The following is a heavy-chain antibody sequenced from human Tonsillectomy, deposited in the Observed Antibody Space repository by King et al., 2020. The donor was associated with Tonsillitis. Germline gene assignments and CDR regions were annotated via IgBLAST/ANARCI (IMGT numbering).Heavy chain of an antibody. CDR3: ARERGIGGFYY. J-gene: IGHJ4*02. V-gene: IGHV4-59*01. CDR1: GGSISSYY. D-gene: IGHD2-15*01. Sequence: VQLQESGPGLVKPSETLSLTCTVSGGSISSYYWSWIRQPPGKGLGWIGYIYYSGSTNYNPSLKSRVTISVDTSKYQFSLKLSSVTAADTAVYYCARERGIGGFYYWGQGTLVTVSS. CDR2: IYYSGST.